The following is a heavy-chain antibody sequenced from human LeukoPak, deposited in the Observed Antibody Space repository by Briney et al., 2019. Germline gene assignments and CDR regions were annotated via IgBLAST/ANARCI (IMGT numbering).Heavy chain of an antibody. J-gene: IGHJ5*02. D-gene: IGHD4-23*01. CDR3: ANIGGHKWLDP. CDR2: INPNSGGT. V-gene: IGHV1-2*02. Sequence: ASVKVSCKASGYTFSGYYIHWVRQAPGQGLEWMGWINPNSGGTNYAQKFQGRVTMTRDTSISTAYMELTGLRSDDTAVYYCANIGGHKWLDPWGQGTLVTVSS. CDR1: GYTFSGYY.